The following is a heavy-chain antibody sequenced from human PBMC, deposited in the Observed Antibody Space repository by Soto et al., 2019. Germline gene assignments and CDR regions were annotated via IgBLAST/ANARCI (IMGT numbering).Heavy chain of an antibody. V-gene: IGHV4-59*07. CDR3: ARYYYDSGSYREYSGMGV. D-gene: IGHD3-10*01. CDR1: GGSISSYY. CDR2: IYYSGST. J-gene: IGHJ6*02. Sequence: QVQLQESGPGLVKPSDTLSLTCTVSGGSISSYYWSWIRQPPGKGLECIGYIYYSGSTNYHPSLKSRVTISVDTSENQFSLKLSSLAACDTAVYYCARYYYDSGSYREYSGMGVWCQGTTVTVSS.